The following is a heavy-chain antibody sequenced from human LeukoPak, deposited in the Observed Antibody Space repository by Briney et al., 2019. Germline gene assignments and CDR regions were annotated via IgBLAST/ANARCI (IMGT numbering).Heavy chain of an antibody. CDR2: IYTSGST. CDR3: AREDPQVYDFWSGDAFDI. Sequence: KPSETLSLTCAVYGGSFSGYYWSWIRQPAGKGLEWIGRIYTSGSTNYNPSLKSRVTMSVDTSKNQFSLKLSSVTAADTAVYYCAREDPQVYDFWSGDAFDIWGQGTMVTVSS. D-gene: IGHD3-3*01. J-gene: IGHJ3*02. CDR1: GGSFSGYY. V-gene: IGHV4-4*07.